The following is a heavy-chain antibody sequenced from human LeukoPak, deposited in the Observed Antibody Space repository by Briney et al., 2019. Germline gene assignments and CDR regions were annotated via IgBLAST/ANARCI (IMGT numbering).Heavy chain of an antibody. CDR3: ARSHSGSYYGGDDY. Sequence: ASVKVSCKASGFSFINYGISWERQAPGQGLEWMGWISVHNGNTNFAQKFQGRVTMTTDTSTSTAYMELRSLRSDDTAVYYCARSHSGSYYGGDDYWGQGTLVTVSS. CDR2: ISVHNGNT. CDR1: GFSFINYG. V-gene: IGHV1-18*01. J-gene: IGHJ4*02. D-gene: IGHD1-26*01.